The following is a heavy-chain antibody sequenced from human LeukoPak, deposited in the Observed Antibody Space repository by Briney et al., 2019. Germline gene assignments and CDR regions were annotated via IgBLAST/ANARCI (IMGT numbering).Heavy chain of an antibody. CDR3: ARDGPWKSDC. D-gene: IGHD1-1*01. J-gene: IGHJ4*02. CDR2: IRYDGSNK. V-gene: IGHV3-30*02. CDR1: GFTFSSYG. Sequence: GGSLRLSCAASGFTFSSYGMHWVRQAPGKGLEWVAFIRYDGSNKYYADSVKGRFTISRDNSKNTLYLQMNSLRAEDTAVYYCARDGPWKSDCWGRGTLVTVSS.